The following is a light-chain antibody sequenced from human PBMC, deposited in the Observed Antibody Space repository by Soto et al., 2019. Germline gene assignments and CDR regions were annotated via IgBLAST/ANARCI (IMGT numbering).Light chain of an antibody. CDR2: GAS. V-gene: IGKV3D-7*01. Sequence: PGERVTLSCRASQSVSSSYFTWSQQKPGQAPNLICGASTRATSIPARFSGSGSGTDFTLTIGSLQPEDFAFFYCHQDYRLSLTFGGGTKVDIK. J-gene: IGKJ4*01. CDR3: HQDYRLSLT. CDR1: QSVSSSY.